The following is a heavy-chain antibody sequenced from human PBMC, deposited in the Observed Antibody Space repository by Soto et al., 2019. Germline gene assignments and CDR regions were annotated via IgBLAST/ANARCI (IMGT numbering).Heavy chain of an antibody. Sequence: GASVKVSCKVSGYILTELSMHWVRQAPGKGLEWMGGFDPEDGETIYAQKFQGRVTMTEDTSTDTAYMELSSLRSEDTAVYYCATARIVVVPAAIPYYGMDVWGQGTTVTVSS. CDR2: FDPEDGET. V-gene: IGHV1-24*01. CDR1: GYILTELS. J-gene: IGHJ6*02. D-gene: IGHD2-2*01. CDR3: ATARIVVVPAAIPYYGMDV.